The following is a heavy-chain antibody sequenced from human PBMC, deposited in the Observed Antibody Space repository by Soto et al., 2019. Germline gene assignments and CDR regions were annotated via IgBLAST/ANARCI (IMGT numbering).Heavy chain of an antibody. Sequence: QVQLQESDPGLVKPSETLSLTCTVSGDSISSYYWSWIRQPPGKGLEWIGNIYHSGSTNYSPSLKSRVTISVDTSKNQFSLKLTSVTAADTAVYSCARHYCRGGSCYLDYWGQGTLVTVSS. V-gene: IGHV4-59*08. CDR3: ARHYCRGGSCYLDY. CDR1: GDSISSYY. D-gene: IGHD2-15*01. J-gene: IGHJ4*02. CDR2: IYHSGST.